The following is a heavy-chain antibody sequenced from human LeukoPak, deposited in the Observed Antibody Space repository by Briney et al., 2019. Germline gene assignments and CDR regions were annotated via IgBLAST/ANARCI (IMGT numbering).Heavy chain of an antibody. D-gene: IGHD6-13*01. Sequence: GGSLRLSCAASGFTFSSYGMHWVRQAPGKGLEWVAVIWYDGSNKYYADSVKGRFTISRDNSKNTLYLQMNSLRAEDTAVYYCARSRYSSSYYFDYWGQGTLVTVSS. J-gene: IGHJ4*02. CDR1: GFTFSSYG. CDR3: ARSRYSSSYYFDY. V-gene: IGHV3-33*01. CDR2: IWYDGSNK.